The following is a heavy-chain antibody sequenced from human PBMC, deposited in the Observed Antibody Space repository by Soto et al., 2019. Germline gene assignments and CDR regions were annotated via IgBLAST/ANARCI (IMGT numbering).Heavy chain of an antibody. J-gene: IGHJ5*02. CDR2: SNHSGTT. CDR1: GGSFSGYY. D-gene: IGHD3-10*01. V-gene: IGHV4-34*01. CDR3: ARRTAGGEETDYNPWFDP. Sequence: PSETLSLTCAVYGGSFSGYYCSWIRQPPCKGLEWIGESNHSGTTNYNPSLKSRVTISVDTSKNQFSMKVSSVTAEDTAVYPCARRTAGGEETDYNPWFDPWGQGTLVTVSS.